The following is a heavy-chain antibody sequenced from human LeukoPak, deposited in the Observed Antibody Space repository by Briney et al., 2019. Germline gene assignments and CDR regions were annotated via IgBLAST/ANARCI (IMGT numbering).Heavy chain of an antibody. V-gene: IGHV3-48*04. J-gene: IGHJ6*02. Sequence: GGSLRLSCAASGFTFSSYSMNWVRQAPGKGLEWVSYISSSSSTIYYADSVKGRFTISRDNAKNSLYLQMNSLRAEDTAVYYCARGGGSYGSGSYYYYGMDVWGQGTTVTVSS. CDR2: ISSSSSTI. CDR1: GFTFSSYS. CDR3: ARGGGSYGSGSYYYYGMDV. D-gene: IGHD3-10*01.